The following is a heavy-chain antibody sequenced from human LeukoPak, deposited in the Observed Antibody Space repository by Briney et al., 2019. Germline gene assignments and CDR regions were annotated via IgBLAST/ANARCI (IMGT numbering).Heavy chain of an antibody. J-gene: IGHJ4*02. CDR3: ARRLQRHFDY. CDR2: IDPSDSYT. Sequence: GESLKISCKGSGYSFTSYWISWVRQMPGKGLEWMGRIDPSDSYTNYSPSFQGHVTISVDKSISTAHLQWRSLKASDTAMYYCARRLQRHFDYWGQGTLVTVSS. V-gene: IGHV5-10-1*01. CDR1: GYSFTSYW. D-gene: IGHD2-15*01.